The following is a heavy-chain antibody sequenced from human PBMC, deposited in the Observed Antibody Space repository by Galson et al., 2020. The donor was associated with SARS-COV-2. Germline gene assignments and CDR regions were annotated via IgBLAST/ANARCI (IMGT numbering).Heavy chain of an antibody. D-gene: IGHD2-21*01. J-gene: IGHJ4*02. CDR3: ARLTVIGGSKVYYFDV. CDR1: GASITNDNHY. Sequence: SETLSLTCSVSGASITNDNHYWGWVRQAPGKGLEWIGTTDYRGSPKYKSSLLGRVSISVDTSKKAFSLNLRSVTAADTAVYYCARLTVIGGSKVYYFDVWGQGTLVTVSP. V-gene: IGHV4-39*02. CDR2: TDYRGSP.